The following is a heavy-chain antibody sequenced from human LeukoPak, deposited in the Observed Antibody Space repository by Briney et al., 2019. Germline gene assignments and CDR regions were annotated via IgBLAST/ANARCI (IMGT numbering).Heavy chain of an antibody. Sequence: PSETLSLTCTVSGGSISSYYWSWLRQPPGKGLEWIGYIYYSGSTNYNPSLKSRVTISVDTSKNQFSLKLSSVTAADTAVYYCASSGYALYYFDYWGQGTLVTVSS. J-gene: IGHJ4*02. CDR2: IYYSGST. D-gene: IGHD3-22*01. V-gene: IGHV4-59*01. CDR1: GGSISSYY. CDR3: ASSGYALYYFDY.